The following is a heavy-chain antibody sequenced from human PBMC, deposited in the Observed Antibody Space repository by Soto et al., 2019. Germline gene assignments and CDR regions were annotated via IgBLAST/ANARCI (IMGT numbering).Heavy chain of an antibody. J-gene: IGHJ5*02. CDR2: IYYSGST. CDR3: ASIVVVPAATWFDP. D-gene: IGHD2-2*01. CDR1: GGSISSSSYY. Sequence: QLQLQESGPGLVKPSETLSLTCTVSGGSISSSSYYWGWIRQPPGKGLEWIGSIYYSGSTYYNPSLKSRVTISVDTSKNQFSLKLSSVTAADTAVYYCASIVVVPAATWFDPWGQGTLVTVSS. V-gene: IGHV4-39*01.